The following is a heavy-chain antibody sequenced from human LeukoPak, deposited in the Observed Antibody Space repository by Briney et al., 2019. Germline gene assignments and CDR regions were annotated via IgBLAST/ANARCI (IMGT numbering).Heavy chain of an antibody. CDR2: ISYDGSNK. D-gene: IGHD2-21*02. CDR3: ARLTRTYCGGDCSLDY. V-gene: IGHV3-30-3*01. Sequence: GGSLRLSCAASGFTFSSYAMHWVRQAPGKGLEWVAVISYDGSNKYYADSVKGRFTISRDNSKNTLYLQMNSLRAEDTAVYYCARLTRTYCGGDCSLDYWGQGTLVTVSS. J-gene: IGHJ4*02. CDR1: GFTFSSYA.